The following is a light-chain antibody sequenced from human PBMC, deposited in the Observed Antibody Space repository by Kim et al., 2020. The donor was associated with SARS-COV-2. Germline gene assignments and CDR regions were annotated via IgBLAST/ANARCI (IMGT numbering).Light chain of an antibody. CDR3: CSYAGSTTNYV. CDR1: SGDVGSYDL. J-gene: IGLJ1*01. V-gene: IGLV2-23*01. Sequence: QSALTQPASVSGSPGQSITISCTGTSGDVGSYDLVSWYQQHPGKAPKLMSNRFSGSKSGNTASLTISGLQAEDEADYYCCSYAGSTTNYVFGTGTKVTVL.